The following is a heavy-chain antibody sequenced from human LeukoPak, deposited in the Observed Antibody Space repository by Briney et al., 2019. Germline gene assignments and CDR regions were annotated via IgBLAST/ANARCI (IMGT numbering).Heavy chain of an antibody. Sequence: PSGTLSLTCTVSGGSISSYYWSWIRQPPGKGLEWIGYIYYSGSTNYNPSLKSRVTISVDTSKNQFSLKLSSVTAADTAVYYCARDLGCSGGSCSLLFDYWGQGTLVTVSS. D-gene: IGHD2-15*01. CDR3: ARDLGCSGGSCSLLFDY. CDR2: IYYSGST. CDR1: GGSISSYY. V-gene: IGHV4-59*01. J-gene: IGHJ4*02.